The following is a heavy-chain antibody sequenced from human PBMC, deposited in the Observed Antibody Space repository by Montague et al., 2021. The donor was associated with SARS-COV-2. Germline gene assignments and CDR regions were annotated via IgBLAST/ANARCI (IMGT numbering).Heavy chain of an antibody. J-gene: IGHJ4*02. CDR3: ARGNRIAVAGTDIDY. Sequence: SETLSLTCTVSGGSISTSPYFWGWIRQPPGKGLEWIGSIYYSGSTYYNPSLKSRVAISIDTSENQFSLKLSSVTAADTAVYYCARGNRIAVAGTDIDYWGQGTLVTVSS. V-gene: IGHV4-39*07. CDR2: IYYSGST. D-gene: IGHD6-19*01. CDR1: GGSISTSPYF.